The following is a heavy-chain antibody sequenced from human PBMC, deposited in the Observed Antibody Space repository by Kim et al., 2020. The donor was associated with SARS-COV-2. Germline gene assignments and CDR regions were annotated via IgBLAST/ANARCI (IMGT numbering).Heavy chain of an antibody. J-gene: IGHJ6*02. D-gene: IGHD2-21*01. CDR3: ARAILYYYYGMDV. Sequence: YNPSIKSRVTISVDTSKKQFSLKLSSVTAADTAVYYGARAILYYYYGMDVWGQGTTVTVSS. V-gene: IGHV4-31*02.